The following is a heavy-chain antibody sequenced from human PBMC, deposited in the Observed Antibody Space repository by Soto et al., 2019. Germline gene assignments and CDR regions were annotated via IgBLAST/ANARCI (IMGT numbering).Heavy chain of an antibody. V-gene: IGHV3-9*01. Sequence: PGGSLRICCAASGFTFNDYAMHWARQAPGKGLEWVSGITWNSGTIGYLDSVKGRFTISRDNAKKSLYLQMNSLRAEDTALYYCAFYTRSSIHWGQGTLVTVSS. D-gene: IGHD6-6*01. CDR1: GFTFNDYA. J-gene: IGHJ4*02. CDR3: AFYTRSSIH. CDR2: ITWNSGTI.